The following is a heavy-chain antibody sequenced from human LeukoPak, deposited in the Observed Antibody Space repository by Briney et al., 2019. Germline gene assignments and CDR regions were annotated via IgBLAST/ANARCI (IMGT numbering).Heavy chain of an antibody. CDR1: GGSISGSSYY. Sequence: PSETLSLTCTVSGGSISGSSYYWGWIRQPPGKGLEWIGSIYYSGSTYYNPSLKSRVTISVDTSKNQFSLKLSSVTAADTAVYYCARQGFGVGYDSDYWGQGTLVTVSS. CDR3: ARQGFGVGYDSDY. CDR2: IYYSGST. J-gene: IGHJ4*02. V-gene: IGHV4-39*01. D-gene: IGHD5-12*01.